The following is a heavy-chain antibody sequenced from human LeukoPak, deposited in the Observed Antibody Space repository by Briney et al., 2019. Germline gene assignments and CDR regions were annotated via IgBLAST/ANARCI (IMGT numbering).Heavy chain of an antibody. CDR1: GGSISSYY. V-gene: IGHV4-4*07. Sequence: PSETLSLTCTVSGGSISSYYWSWIRQPAEKGLEWIGNMYTSGNTNYNPSLKSRVTMSVDTSKNQFSLKLSSATAADTAVYYCAREDSSGYSPFDYWGQGTLVTVSS. CDR3: AREDSSGYSPFDY. CDR2: MYTSGNT. J-gene: IGHJ4*02. D-gene: IGHD3-22*01.